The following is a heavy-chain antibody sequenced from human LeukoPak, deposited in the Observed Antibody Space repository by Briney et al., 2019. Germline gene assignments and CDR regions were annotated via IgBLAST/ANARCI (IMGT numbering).Heavy chain of an antibody. Sequence: SETLSLTCTVSGGSISSYYWSWIRQPPGKGLEWIGYIYYSGSTNYNPSLKSRVTISVDTSKNQFSLKLSSVTAADTAVYYCARHYGSGKPWFDYWGQGSLVTVSS. CDR1: GGSISSYY. CDR2: IYYSGST. V-gene: IGHV4-59*01. CDR3: ARHYGSGKPWFDY. J-gene: IGHJ4*02. D-gene: IGHD3-10*01.